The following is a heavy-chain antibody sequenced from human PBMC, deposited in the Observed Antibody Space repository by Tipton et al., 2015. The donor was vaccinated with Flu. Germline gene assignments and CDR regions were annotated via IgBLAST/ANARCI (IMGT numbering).Heavy chain of an antibody. D-gene: IGHD1-14*01. Sequence: TLSLTCMVSGDSIRSNYYWGWIRQPPGRGLEWIGNINRNGNTYRNPSLKSRVTISVDTSRNQFSLRLSSVTAADTAVYYCARGVNHAFDFWGQGTLVTVSS. J-gene: IGHJ4*02. CDR2: INRNGNT. CDR3: ARGVNHAFDF. V-gene: IGHV4-38-2*02. CDR1: GDSIRSNYY.